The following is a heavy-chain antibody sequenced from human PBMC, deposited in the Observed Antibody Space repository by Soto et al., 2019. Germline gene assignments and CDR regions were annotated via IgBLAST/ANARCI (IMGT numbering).Heavy chain of an antibody. CDR3: ARGGYYDSSGSRNYHYYGMNV. CDR2: ISPYDGNT. CDR1: GYTFSSYG. D-gene: IGHD3-22*01. J-gene: IGHJ6*02. Sequence: ASVKVSCEASGYTFSSYGINWVRQAPGQGLEWLGWISPYDGNTKYAQILQGRVSMTTDTSTKTAYMEVRSLRSDDTAVYYCARGGYYDSSGSRNYHYYGMNVWGQGTTVTVS. V-gene: IGHV1-18*01.